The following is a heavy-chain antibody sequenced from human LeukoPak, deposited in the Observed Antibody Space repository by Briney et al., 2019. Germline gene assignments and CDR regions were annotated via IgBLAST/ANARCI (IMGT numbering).Heavy chain of an antibody. Sequence: PGGSLRLSCAGFGFTFGNHWMHWARQTPGKGLVWVSRIKGDGSIREYADSVKGRFTISRDNAKNTLSLQLNSLRAEDTAGYYCAKTVAGGSYYYGMDVWGQGTTVTVSS. CDR2: IKGDGSIR. CDR1: GFTFGNHW. V-gene: IGHV3-74*03. J-gene: IGHJ6*02. CDR3: AKTVAGGSYYYGMDV. D-gene: IGHD6-19*01.